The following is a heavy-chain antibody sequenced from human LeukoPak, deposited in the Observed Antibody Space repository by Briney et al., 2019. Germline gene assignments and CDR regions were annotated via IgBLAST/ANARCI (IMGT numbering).Heavy chain of an antibody. CDR1: GFTFSSYG. Sequence: PGGSLRLSCAASGFTFSSYGMHWVRQAPGKGLEWVAFIRYDGSNKYYADSVKGRFTIYRDNSKNTLYLQMNSLRAEDTAVYYCAKDGLGYCSSTSCYTDYWGQGTLVTVSS. J-gene: IGHJ4*02. V-gene: IGHV3-30*02. CDR3: AKDGLGYCSSTSCYTDY. D-gene: IGHD2-2*02. CDR2: IRYDGSNK.